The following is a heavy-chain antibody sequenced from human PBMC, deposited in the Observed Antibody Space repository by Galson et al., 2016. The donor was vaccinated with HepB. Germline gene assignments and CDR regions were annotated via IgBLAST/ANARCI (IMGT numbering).Heavy chain of an antibody. V-gene: IGHV4-59*08. CDR3: ARHGLNTPTGLGFGY. Sequence: SETLSLTCTVSGDSVNTYYWSWPRQPPGKGLEWIGYIHYSGATNYNPSLKSRVTISVDTSKNQFSLRLSSVAAADTAVYYCARHGLNTPTGLGFGYWGQGTLVTVSS. D-gene: IGHD5-18*01. CDR1: GDSVNTYY. CDR2: IHYSGAT. J-gene: IGHJ4*02.